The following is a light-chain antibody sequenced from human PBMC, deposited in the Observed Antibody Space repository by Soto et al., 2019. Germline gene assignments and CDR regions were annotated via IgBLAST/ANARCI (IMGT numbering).Light chain of an antibody. CDR2: DVS. Sequence: QSVLTQPASVSGSPGQSITISCTGSSSDVGGYDFVSWHQQHPGKAPKIMIYDVSNRPSRVSNRFSGSKSGNTASLTISGLQAEDEADYYCSSYTSSSTLLFGGGTKLTVL. CDR1: SSDVGGYDF. V-gene: IGLV2-14*01. J-gene: IGLJ2*01. CDR3: SSYTSSSTLL.